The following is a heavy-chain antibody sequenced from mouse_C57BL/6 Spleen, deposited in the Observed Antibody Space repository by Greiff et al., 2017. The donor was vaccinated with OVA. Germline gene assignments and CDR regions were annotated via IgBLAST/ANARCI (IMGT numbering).Heavy chain of an antibody. CDR2: ISGGGGNT. CDR3: ARRDGNYWYFDV. J-gene: IGHJ1*03. V-gene: IGHV5-9*01. Sequence: EVKLQESGGGLVKPGGSLKLSCAASGFTFSSYTMSWVRQTPEKRLEWVATISGGGGNTYYPDSVKGRFTISRDNAKNTLYLQMSSLRSEDTALYYCARRDGNYWYFDVWGTGTTVTVSS. D-gene: IGHD2-1*01. CDR1: GFTFSSYT.